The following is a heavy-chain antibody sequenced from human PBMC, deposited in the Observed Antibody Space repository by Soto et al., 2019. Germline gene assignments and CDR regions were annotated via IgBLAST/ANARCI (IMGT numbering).Heavy chain of an antibody. J-gene: IGHJ4*02. Sequence: EVQLLESGGGLVQPGGSLRLSCAASGFTFSSYAMRWVRQAPGKGLEWVSAISGSGGSTYYADSVKGRFTISRDNSKNTLYLQMNSLRAEDTAVYYCAKDPGASMDWHGGLYWGQGTLVTVSS. D-gene: IGHD1-1*01. V-gene: IGHV3-23*01. CDR1: GFTFSSYA. CDR3: AKDPGASMDWHGGLY. CDR2: ISGSGGST.